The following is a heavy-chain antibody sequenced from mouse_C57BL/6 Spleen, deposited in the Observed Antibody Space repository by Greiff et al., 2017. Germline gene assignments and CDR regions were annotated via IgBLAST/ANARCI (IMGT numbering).Heavy chain of an antibody. Sequence: QVQLQQSGAELVRPGASVTLSCKASGYTFTDYEMHWVKQTPVHGLEWIGAIDPETGGTAYNQKFKGKAILTADKSSSTAYMELRSLTSEDSAVYYSTRSNPRYYFDYWGQGTTLTVSS. CDR1: GYTFTDYE. V-gene: IGHV1-15*01. J-gene: IGHJ2*01. CDR2: IDPETGGT. CDR3: TRSNPRYYFDY.